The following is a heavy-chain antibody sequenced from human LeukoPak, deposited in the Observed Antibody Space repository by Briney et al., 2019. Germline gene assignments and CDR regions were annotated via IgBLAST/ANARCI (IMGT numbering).Heavy chain of an antibody. CDR2: ISGSGGST. Sequence: GGSLRLSCAASGFTFGSYAMSWVRQASGKGLEWVSAISGSGGSTYYADSVKGRFTISRDNSKNTLYLQMNSLTAEDTAVYYCLGLRGDYWGQGTLVTVSS. J-gene: IGHJ4*02. D-gene: IGHD3/OR15-3a*01. CDR1: GFTFGSYA. CDR3: LGLRGDY. V-gene: IGHV3-23*01.